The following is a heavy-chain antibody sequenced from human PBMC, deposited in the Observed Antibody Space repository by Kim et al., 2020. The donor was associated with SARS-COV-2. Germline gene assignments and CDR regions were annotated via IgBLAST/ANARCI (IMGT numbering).Heavy chain of an antibody. J-gene: IGHJ6*02. CDR3: ARAAAAGTGYYYGMDV. Sequence: GGSLRLSCAASGFTFSSYDMHWVRQATGKGLEWVSAIGTAGDTYYPGSVKGRFTISRENAKNSLYLQMNSLRAGDTAVYYCARAAAAGTGYYYGMDVWGQGTTVTVSS. D-gene: IGHD6-13*01. CDR2: IGTAGDT. V-gene: IGHV3-13*04. CDR1: GFTFSSYD.